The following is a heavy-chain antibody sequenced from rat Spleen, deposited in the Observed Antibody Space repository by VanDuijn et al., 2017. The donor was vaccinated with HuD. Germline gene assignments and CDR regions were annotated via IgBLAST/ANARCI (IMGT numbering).Heavy chain of an antibody. J-gene: IGHJ3*01. CDR2: IWSDGST. CDR1: GFSLTNFH. V-gene: IGHV2-1*01. Sequence: QVQVKESGPGLVQPSQTLSLTCTVSGFSLTNFHVHWVRPPPGKGLEWMGAIWSDGSTDYNSALKSRLSISRDTSKSQVFLKMNSLQTEDTAIYFCTSPFRWFAYWGQGTLVTVSS. CDR3: TSPFRWFAY.